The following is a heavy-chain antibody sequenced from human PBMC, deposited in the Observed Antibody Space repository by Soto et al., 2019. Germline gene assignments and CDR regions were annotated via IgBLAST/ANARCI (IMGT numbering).Heavy chain of an antibody. CDR1: GGSISSGGYY. CDR2: IYYRGST. D-gene: IGHD3-22*01. J-gene: IGHJ4*02. Sequence: QVQLQESGPGLVKPSQTLSLTCTVSGGSISSGGYYGSWIRQHPGKGLEWIGYIYYRGSTYYNPSLKRRVTISVHTSKNQFSLKLSSVTAADTAVYYCAGAPLGYYDSSVYHANYFDYWGQGTLVTVSS. CDR3: AGAPLGYYDSSVYHANYFDY. V-gene: IGHV4-31*03.